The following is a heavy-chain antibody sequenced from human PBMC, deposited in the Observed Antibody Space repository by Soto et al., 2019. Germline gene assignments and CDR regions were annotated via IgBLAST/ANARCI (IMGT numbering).Heavy chain of an antibody. V-gene: IGHV4-59*08. CDR3: ARLPSAYGSGENWFDP. CDR1: GVSISSYY. J-gene: IGHJ5*02. D-gene: IGHD3-10*01. Sequence: PSVTLSLTCTVSGVSISSYYWIWLRQPPGKGLEWIGYIYYSGSTNYNPSLKSRVTISVDTSKNQFSLKLSSVTAAGTAVYYCARLPSAYGSGENWFDPWGQGTLVTVSS. CDR2: IYYSGST.